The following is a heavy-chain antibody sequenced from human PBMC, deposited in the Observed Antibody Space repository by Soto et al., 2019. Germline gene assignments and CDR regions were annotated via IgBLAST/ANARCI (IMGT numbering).Heavy chain of an antibody. CDR3: ARSIAVAGTPEFDY. J-gene: IGHJ4*02. CDR1: GFTFSSFT. D-gene: IGHD6-19*01. V-gene: IGHV3-30-3*01. CDR2: ISYDDGTNR. Sequence: QVQLVESGGGVVQPGRSLRLSCTASGFTFSSFTMHWVRQAPGKGLEWLGFISYDDGTNRFYADSVKGRFTFSRDNHQNTVYLQMNSLRADDTAVYFCARSIAVAGTPEFDYWGQGTLVTVSS.